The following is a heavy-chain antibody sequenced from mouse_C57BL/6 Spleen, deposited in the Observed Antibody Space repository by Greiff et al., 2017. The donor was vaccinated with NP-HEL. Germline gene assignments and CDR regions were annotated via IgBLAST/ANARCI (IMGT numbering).Heavy chain of an antibody. J-gene: IGHJ2*01. Sequence: EVQLQQSGPELVKPGASVKISCKASGYTFTDYYMNWVKQSHGQSLEWIGDINPNNGGTSYNQKFKGKATLTVDKSSSTAYMELRSLTSEDSAVYYCARGGLLRGGYFDYWGQGTTLTVSS. V-gene: IGHV1-26*01. CDR1: GYTFTDYY. CDR2: INPNNGGT. CDR3: ARGGLLRGGYFDY. D-gene: IGHD2-3*01.